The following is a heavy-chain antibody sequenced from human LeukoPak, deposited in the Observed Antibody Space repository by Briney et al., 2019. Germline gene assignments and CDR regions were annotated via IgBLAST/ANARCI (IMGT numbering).Heavy chain of an antibody. J-gene: IGHJ4*02. CDR2: INAGNGNT. V-gene: IGHV1-3*01. D-gene: IGHD2-15*01. CDR3: ARVPQGLGYFDY. Sequence: ASVKVSCKASGYTFTSYAMHWVRQAPGQRLEWMGWINAGNGNTKYSQKFQGRVTITRDTSASTAYMELSSLRSEDTAVYYCARVPQGLGYFDYWGQGTLVIVSS. CDR1: GYTFTSYA.